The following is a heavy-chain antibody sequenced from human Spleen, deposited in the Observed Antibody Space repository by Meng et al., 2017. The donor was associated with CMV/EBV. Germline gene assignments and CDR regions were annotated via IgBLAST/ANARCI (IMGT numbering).Heavy chain of an antibody. J-gene: IGHJ6*02. Sequence: GGPLRLSCAASGFSFNSYWMSWVRQAPGKGLEWVANIKQDGSKKYYVDSVRGRFTISRDNAKNSLYLQMSSLRAEDSAVYYCARDCGRYGGNPDIVYYYGMDVWGQGTTVTVSS. CDR2: IKQDGSKK. CDR1: GFSFNSYW. V-gene: IGHV3-7*01. D-gene: IGHD4-23*01. CDR3: ARDCGRYGGNPDIVYYYGMDV.